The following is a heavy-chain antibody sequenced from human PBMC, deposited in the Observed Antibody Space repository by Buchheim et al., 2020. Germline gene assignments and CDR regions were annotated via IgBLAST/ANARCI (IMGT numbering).Heavy chain of an antibody. Sequence: QVQLVQSGAEVKKPGASVKVSCKASGYSLSTYDINWVRQATGQGPEWMGWMNPNSGNTGYAQKFQGRVTMTRNTSINTAYMELSSLRSEDTAVYYCAKKATTGSGWYPFDNWGQGTL. V-gene: IGHV1-8*01. CDR1: GYSLSTYD. D-gene: IGHD6-19*01. CDR2: MNPNSGNT. CDR3: AKKATTGSGWYPFDN. J-gene: IGHJ4*02.